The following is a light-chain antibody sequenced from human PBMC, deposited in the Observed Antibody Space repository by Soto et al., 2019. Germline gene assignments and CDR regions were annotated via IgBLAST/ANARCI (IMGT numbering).Light chain of an antibody. V-gene: IGKV2-30*01. CDR1: QSVVYSDGNAY. Sequence: DVVMTQSPPSLPVTLGQPASISCRSSQSVVYSDGNAYLNWFQQRPGQSPRRLIYTGSNRDSGVPDRFSGGGSGTDFTLKISRVEAEDVGISHFMQGTYWPPTFGQGDQVEI. J-gene: IGKJ1*01. CDR2: TGS. CDR3: MQGTYWPPT.